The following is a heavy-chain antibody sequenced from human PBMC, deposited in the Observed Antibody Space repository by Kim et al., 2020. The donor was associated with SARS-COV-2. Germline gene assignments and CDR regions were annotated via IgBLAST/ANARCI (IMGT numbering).Heavy chain of an antibody. CDR2: ISSSSRAI. D-gene: IGHD5-18*01. Sequence: GGSLILSCAASGFTFSTYSVNWVRQAPGKGLEWISYISSSSRAIYYADSVKGRFTISRDNDKNSLYLQMNSLRDDDTAIYYGVRDYRYASDYWGQGTLVTVSS. CDR3: VRDYRYASDY. V-gene: IGHV3-48*02. J-gene: IGHJ4*02. CDR1: GFTFSTYS.